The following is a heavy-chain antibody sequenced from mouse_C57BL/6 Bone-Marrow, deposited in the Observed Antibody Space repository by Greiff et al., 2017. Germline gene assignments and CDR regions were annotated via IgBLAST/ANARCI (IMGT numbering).Heavy chain of an antibody. CDR3: AREADYYAWFAY. J-gene: IGHJ3*01. CDR2: INPNNGGT. D-gene: IGHD1-1*01. CDR1: GYTFTDYN. V-gene: IGHV1-22*01. Sequence: EVQVVESGPELVKPGASVKMSCKASGYTFTDYNMHWVKQSHGKSLEWIGYINPNNGGTSYNQKFKGKATLTVNKSSSTAYMELRSLTSEDSAVYYCAREADYYAWFAYWGQGTLVTVSA.